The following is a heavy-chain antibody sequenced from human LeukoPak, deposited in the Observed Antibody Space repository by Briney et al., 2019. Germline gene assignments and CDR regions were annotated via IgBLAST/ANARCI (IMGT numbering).Heavy chain of an antibody. V-gene: IGHV4-59*01. D-gene: IGHD5-12*01. CDR3: ARGSGYENFDY. J-gene: IGHJ4*02. Sequence: PSETLSLTRTVSGGSISSYYWSWIRQPPGKGLEWIGYIYYSGSTNYNPSLKSRVTISVGTSKNQFSLTLSSVTAADTAVYYCARGSGYENFDYWGQGTLVTVSS. CDR2: IYYSGST. CDR1: GGSISSYY.